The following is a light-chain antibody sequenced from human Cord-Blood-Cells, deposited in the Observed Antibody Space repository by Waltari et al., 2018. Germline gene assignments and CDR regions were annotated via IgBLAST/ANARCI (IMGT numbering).Light chain of an antibody. CDR1: QSIRSY. CDR3: QQSYSTPYS. Sequence: DIQMTQSPSSLYASVGDRVTITCRASQSIRSYLNCYQQKPGKAPKLLIYAASSLQSGVPSRFSGSGSGTDFTLTISSLQPEDFATYYCQQSYSTPYSFGQGTKLEIK. CDR2: AAS. V-gene: IGKV1-39*01. J-gene: IGKJ2*03.